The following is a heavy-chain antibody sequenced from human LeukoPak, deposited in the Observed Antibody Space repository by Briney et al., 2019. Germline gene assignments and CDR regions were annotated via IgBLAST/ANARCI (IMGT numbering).Heavy chain of an antibody. CDR2: IIPILGIA. CDR3: ANQYYYDSGGYYYFDY. CDR1: GGTFSSYA. Sequence: SVKVSCKASGGTFSSYAISWVRQASGQGLEWMGRIIPILGIANYAQKFQGRVTITADKSTSTAYMELSSLRSEDTAVYYCANQYYYDSGGYYYFDYWGQGTLVTVSS. V-gene: IGHV1-69*04. J-gene: IGHJ4*02. D-gene: IGHD3-22*01.